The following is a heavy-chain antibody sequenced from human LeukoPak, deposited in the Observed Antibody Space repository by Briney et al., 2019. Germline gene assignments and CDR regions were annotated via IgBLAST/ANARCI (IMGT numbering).Heavy chain of an antibody. CDR2: ISGSGGST. V-gene: IGHV3-23*01. CDR3: AKDRESGSYAIFDS. J-gene: IGHJ4*02. CDR1: GFTFSSYA. D-gene: IGHD1-26*01. Sequence: GGSLRLSCAASGFTFSSYAMSWIRQAPGKGLEWVSAISGSGGSTYYADSVKGRFTISRDNSKNTLYLQMNSLRAEDTAVYYCAKDRESGSYAIFDSWGQGTLVTVSS.